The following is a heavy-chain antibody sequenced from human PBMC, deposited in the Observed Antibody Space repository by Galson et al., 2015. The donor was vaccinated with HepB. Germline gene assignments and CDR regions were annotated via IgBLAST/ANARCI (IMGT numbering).Heavy chain of an antibody. J-gene: IGHJ6*02. Sequence: SVKVSCKASGGTFSSYAISWVRQAPGQGLEWMGGIIPIFGTANYAQKFQGRVTITADESTSTAYMELSSLRSEDTAVYYCARDPGSTSCCQYYGMDVWGQGTTVTVSS. D-gene: IGHD2-2*01. V-gene: IGHV1-69*13. CDR1: GGTFSSYA. CDR3: ARDPGSTSCCQYYGMDV. CDR2: IIPIFGTA.